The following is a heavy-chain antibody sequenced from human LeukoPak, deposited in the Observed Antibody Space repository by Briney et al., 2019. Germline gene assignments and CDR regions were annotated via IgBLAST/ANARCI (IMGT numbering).Heavy chain of an antibody. CDR2: IYHSGST. V-gene: IGHV4-38-2*02. Sequence: SETLSLTCTVSGYSISSGYYWGWIRQPPGKGLEWIGSIYHSGSTYYNPSLKSRVTISVDTSKNQFSLKLSSVTAADTAVYYCARGGSVSALMVYATSDYWGQGTLVTVSS. J-gene: IGHJ4*02. CDR1: GYSISSGYY. D-gene: IGHD2-8*01. CDR3: ARGGSVSALMVYATSDY.